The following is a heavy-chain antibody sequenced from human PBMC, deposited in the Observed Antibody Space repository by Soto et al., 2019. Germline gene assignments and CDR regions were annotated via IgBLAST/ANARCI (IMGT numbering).Heavy chain of an antibody. CDR3: ARSRYNSGFDY. CDR2: ITSGSGTT. CDR1: GFTFSNYD. D-gene: IGHD3-9*01. Sequence: PGGSLRLSCAASGFTFSNYDMHWVRQAPGKGLEWLSYITSGSGTTYYADSVKGRFTVSRDNAKNSLYLQMSRLRDEDTAVYYCARSRYNSGFDYWGQGILVTVSS. V-gene: IGHV3-48*02. J-gene: IGHJ4*02.